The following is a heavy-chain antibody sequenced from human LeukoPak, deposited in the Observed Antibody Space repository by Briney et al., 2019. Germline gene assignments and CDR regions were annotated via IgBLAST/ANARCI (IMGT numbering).Heavy chain of an antibody. CDR3: ASGEDTYYYGSGSYSPLDY. Sequence: ASVKVSCKASGYTSTSYAMHWVRQAPGQRLEWMGWINAGNGNTKYSQKFQGRVTITRDTSASTAYMELSSLRSEDTAVYYCASGEDTYYYGSGSYSPLDYWGQGTLVTVSS. D-gene: IGHD3-10*01. CDR1: GYTSTSYA. CDR2: INAGNGNT. V-gene: IGHV1-3*01. J-gene: IGHJ4*02.